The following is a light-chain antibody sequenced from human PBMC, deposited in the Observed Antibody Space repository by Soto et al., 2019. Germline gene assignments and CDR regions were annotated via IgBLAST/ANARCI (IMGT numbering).Light chain of an antibody. Sequence: QTAVTQEPSFSVSPGGTVTLTCGLSSGSVSTSYYPSWYQQTPGQAPRTLIYNTNTRSSGVPGRFSGSILGNKAALTIAGAQADDESDYYCVLYMGSGISVFGGGTKVTVL. CDR2: NTN. J-gene: IGLJ3*02. V-gene: IGLV8-61*01. CDR3: VLYMGSGISV. CDR1: SGSVSTSYY.